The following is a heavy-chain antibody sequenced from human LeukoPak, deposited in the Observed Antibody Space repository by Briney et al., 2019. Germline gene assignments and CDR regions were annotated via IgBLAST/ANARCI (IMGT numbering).Heavy chain of an antibody. CDR3: ARDPTTVVTLPYYFDF. D-gene: IGHD4-23*01. Sequence: PSETLSLTCSVHGGSFIGYHWXXXRQSPEKGLEWXGXINDRGHTNYNPSLESRVTXXXDASKKQFSLKLNSVTAADTAVYYCARDPTTVVTLPYYFDFWGQGTLVTVSS. J-gene: IGHJ4*02. V-gene: IGHV4-34*01. CDR1: GGSFIGYH. CDR2: INDRGHT.